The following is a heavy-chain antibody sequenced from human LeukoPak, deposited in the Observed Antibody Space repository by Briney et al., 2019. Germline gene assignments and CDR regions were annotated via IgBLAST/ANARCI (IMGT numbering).Heavy chain of an antibody. CDR2: ISPSGSSI. V-gene: IGHV3-11*01. D-gene: IGHD3-22*01. J-gene: IGHJ4*02. CDR1: GLTFSDYY. Sequence: GGSLRLSCAVSGLTFSDYYMSWTRQAPGKGPELVSYISPSGSSIFYVDSVKGRFTISRDNAKNTLYVQVNSLGTEDTAAYYCAKGSYYDSSGSFYFDYWGQGTLVTVSS. CDR3: AKGSYYDSSGSFYFDY.